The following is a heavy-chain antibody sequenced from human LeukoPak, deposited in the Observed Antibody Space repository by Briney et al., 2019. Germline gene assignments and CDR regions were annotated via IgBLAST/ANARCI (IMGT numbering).Heavy chain of an antibody. J-gene: IGHJ4*02. CDR3: ARASTTVPNLLDY. CDR2: IKGDGSDT. CDR1: GFTFSSYW. D-gene: IGHD4-17*01. Sequence: GKSLRLSCAASGFTFSSYWMHWVRQTPGKGLVWVPRIKGDGSDTLYADSVKGRFTISRDNSKNTLYLQTSSLGVDDTAVYYCARASTTVPNLLDYWGQGALVSVSS. V-gene: IGHV3-74*01.